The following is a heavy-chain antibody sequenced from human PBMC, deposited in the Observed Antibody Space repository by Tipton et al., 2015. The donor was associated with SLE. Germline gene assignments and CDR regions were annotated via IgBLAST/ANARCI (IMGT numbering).Heavy chain of an antibody. J-gene: IGHJ4*02. Sequence: GSLRLSCAVSGGSISSSNWWSWVRQPPGKGLEWIGEIYHSGSTNYNPSLKSRVTISVDKSKNQFPLKLSSVTAADTAVYYCARVWRQLANYFDYWGQGTLVTVSS. D-gene: IGHD6-6*01. CDR1: GGSISSSNW. CDR2: IYHSGST. V-gene: IGHV4-4*02. CDR3: ARVWRQLANYFDY.